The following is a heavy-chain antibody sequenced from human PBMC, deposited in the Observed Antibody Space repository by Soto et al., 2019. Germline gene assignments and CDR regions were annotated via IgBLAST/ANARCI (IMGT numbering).Heavy chain of an antibody. Sequence: QVQLQESGPGLVKPSQTLSLTCTVSGGSISSGGYYWSWIRQHPGKGLEWIGYIYYSGSTYYNPSLKCRVTISVDTSKNQFSRKLSSVTAADTAVYYCARLYGSGSYPFDYWGHGTLVAVSS. CDR1: GGSISSGGYY. V-gene: IGHV4-31*03. D-gene: IGHD3-10*01. CDR2: IYYSGST. J-gene: IGHJ4*01. CDR3: ARLYGSGSYPFDY.